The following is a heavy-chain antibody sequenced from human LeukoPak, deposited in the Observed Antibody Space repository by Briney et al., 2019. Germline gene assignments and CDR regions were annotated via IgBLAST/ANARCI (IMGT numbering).Heavy chain of an antibody. CDR2: IFHGGST. Sequence: SETLSLTCTVSGLAIRRGNWWGWLRQLPGKGLEWIGDIFHGGSTNSNPSLRSRVTMSEDKSKNQFSLKLSSVTAADTAVYYCARTNPVARNFLDYWGPGTLVTVSS. D-gene: IGHD1-14*01. CDR3: ARTNPVARNFLDY. V-gene: IGHV4-4*02. CDR1: GLAIRRGNW. J-gene: IGHJ4*02.